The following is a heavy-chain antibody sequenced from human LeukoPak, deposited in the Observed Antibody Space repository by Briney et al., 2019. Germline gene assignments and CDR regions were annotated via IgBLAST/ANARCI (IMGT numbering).Heavy chain of an antibody. D-gene: IGHD5-24*01. CDR1: GGSISSSNYF. CDR3: ASQKDGYSFDY. J-gene: IGHJ4*02. Sequence: SETLSLTCTVSGGSISSSNYFWGWIRQPPGKGLEWIGSIYYSGSTYSNPSLKSRVTISVDTSKNQFSLKLSSVTAADTAVYYCASQKDGYSFDYWAREPWSPSPQ. V-gene: IGHV4-39*01. CDR2: IYYSGST.